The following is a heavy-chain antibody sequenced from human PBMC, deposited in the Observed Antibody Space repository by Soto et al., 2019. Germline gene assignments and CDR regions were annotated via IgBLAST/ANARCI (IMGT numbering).Heavy chain of an antibody. CDR3: AKRRRRCSSTSCRGVFDY. CDR2: ISYDGSNK. D-gene: IGHD2-2*01. V-gene: IGHV3-30*18. J-gene: IGHJ4*02. CDR1: VFTFSNYG. Sequence: PGWSLRLSCASSVFTFSNYGMHWVRQAPGKGLEWVAVISYDGSNKYYADSVKGRFTISRDNGKNTLYLQMNRLRSEYTAVDYFAKRRRRCSSTSCRGVFDYWGQGTLVTVSS.